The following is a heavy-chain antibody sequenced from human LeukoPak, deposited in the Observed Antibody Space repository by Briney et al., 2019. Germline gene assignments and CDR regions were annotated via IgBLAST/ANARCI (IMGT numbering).Heavy chain of an antibody. J-gene: IGHJ6*03. V-gene: IGHV1-2*02. D-gene: IGHD3-22*01. CDR2: INPNSGGT. CDR3: ASALDSSGYYRYYYYYMDV. Sequence: ASVKVSCKASGYTFTGYYMHWVRQAPGQGLEWMGWINPNSGGTNYAQKFQGRVTMTRDTSISTAYMELSRLRSDDTAVCYCASALDSSGYYRYYYYYMDVWGKGTTVTVSS. CDR1: GYTFTGYY.